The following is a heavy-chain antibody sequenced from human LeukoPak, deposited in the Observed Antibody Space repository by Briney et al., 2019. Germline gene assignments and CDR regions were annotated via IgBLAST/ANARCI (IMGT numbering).Heavy chain of an antibody. J-gene: IGHJ6*02. V-gene: IGHV4-31*03. Sequence: PSETLSLTCTVSGGSISSGGYYWSWIRQHPGKGLEWIGYIYYSGSTYYNPSLKSRVTISVDTSKNQFSLKLSSVTAADTAVYYCARGDTMVRGPEKYGMDVWGQGTTVTVSS. CDR3: ARGDTMVRGPEKYGMDV. D-gene: IGHD3-10*01. CDR2: IYYSGST. CDR1: GGSISSGGYY.